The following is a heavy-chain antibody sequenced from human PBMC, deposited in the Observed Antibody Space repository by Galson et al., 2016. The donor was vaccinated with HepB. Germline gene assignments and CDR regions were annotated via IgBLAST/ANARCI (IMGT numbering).Heavy chain of an antibody. CDR3: AREGVWCSSTSCSLDS. V-gene: IGHV4-34*01. Sequence: ETLSLTCSLSGGSISTYYWTWIRQSPGKGLEWIGEIKRNGSTYYNPSLKSRVTTSVDASKNQFSLSLTSVTAADTAVYYCAREGVWCSSTSCSLDSWGQGTLVTVSS. CDR2: IKRNGST. J-gene: IGHJ4*02. CDR1: GGSISTYY. D-gene: IGHD2-2*01.